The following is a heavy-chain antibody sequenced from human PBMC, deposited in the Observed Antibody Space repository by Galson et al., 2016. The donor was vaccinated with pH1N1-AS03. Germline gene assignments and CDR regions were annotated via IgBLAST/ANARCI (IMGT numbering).Heavy chain of an antibody. CDR1: GFTFSSYG. V-gene: IGHV3-30*02. CDR3: AIPFAYYYHSSPWSPNY. J-gene: IGHJ4*02. D-gene: IGHD3-22*01. Sequence: SLRLSCAASGFTFSSYGMHWVRQAPGKGLEWVAFIQYDGSNIYYADSVKGRFTISRDNSKNTLYLQMNSLRAEDTAVYYYAIPFAYYYHSSPWSPNYWGQGTLVTVSS. CDR2: IQYDGSNI.